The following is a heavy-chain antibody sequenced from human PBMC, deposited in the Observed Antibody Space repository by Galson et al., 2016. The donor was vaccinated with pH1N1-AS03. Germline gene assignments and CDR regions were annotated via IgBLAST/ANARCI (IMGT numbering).Heavy chain of an antibody. CDR1: RGSFGGAY. V-gene: IGHV4-34*12. J-gene: IGHJ4*02. CDR3: ARRPTGIDY. D-gene: IGHD3-10*01. Sequence: ETLSLTCTVSRGSFGGAYWTWIRQPPGKGLEWIGEIIIGRGLPPTYTPSLKRRVTISIDTSRGELSLKLSSVTAADTGVYYCARRPTGIDYWGQGTQVTVSS. CDR2: IIIGRGLPP.